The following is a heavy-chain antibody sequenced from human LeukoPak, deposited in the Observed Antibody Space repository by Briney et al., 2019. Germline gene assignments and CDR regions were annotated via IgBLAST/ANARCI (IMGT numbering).Heavy chain of an antibody. D-gene: IGHD2-2*01. CDR1: GYTFTGYY. CDR3: ARELGIVVVPAAIWFDP. Sequence: GASVRVSCTASGYTFTGYYMHWVRQAPGQGLKCRRWINPNSGGTNYAQKFQGRVTMTRDTSISTAYMELSRLRSDDTAVYYCARELGIVVVPAAIWFDPWGQGTLVTVSS. J-gene: IGHJ5*02. CDR2: INPNSGGT. V-gene: IGHV1-2*02.